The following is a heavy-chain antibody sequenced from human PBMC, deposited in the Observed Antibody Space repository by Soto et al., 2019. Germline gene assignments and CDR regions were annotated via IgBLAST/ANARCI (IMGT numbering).Heavy chain of an antibody. D-gene: IGHD6-19*01. CDR1: GFTFSSYA. CDR2: ISGSGIST. CDR3: ARVRALAADGMDV. J-gene: IGHJ6*02. V-gene: IGHV3-23*01. Sequence: GGSLRLSCAASGFTFSSYAMTWVRQAPGKGLEWVSSISGSGISTYYADSVKGRFTISRDNSKNSLYLQMNSLRADDTAVYYCARVRALAADGMDVWGQGTTVTVSS.